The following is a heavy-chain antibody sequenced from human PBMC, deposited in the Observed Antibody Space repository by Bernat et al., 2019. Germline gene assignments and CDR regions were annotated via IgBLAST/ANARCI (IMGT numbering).Heavy chain of an antibody. D-gene: IGHD2-2*01. CDR2: IYHSGST. V-gene: IGHV4-38-2*02. CDR3: ARDRDIVVVPAAMLGWFDP. J-gene: IGHJ5*02. CDR1: GYSISSGYY. Sequence: QVQLQESGPGLVKPSETLSLTCAVSGYSISSGYYWGWIRQPPGKGLEWIGSIYHSGSTYYNTSLKSRVTISVDTSKNQFSLKLSSVTAADTAVYYCARDRDIVVVPAAMLGWFDPWGQGTLVTVSS.